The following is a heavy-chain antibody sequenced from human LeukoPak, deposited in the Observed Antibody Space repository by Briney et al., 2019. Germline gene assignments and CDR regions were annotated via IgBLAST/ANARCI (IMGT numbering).Heavy chain of an antibody. Sequence: QPGGSLRLSCAVSGFSFSIYSMNWVRQAPGKGLEWISYISSSSSYTNYADSVKGRFTISRDNAKNSLYLQMNSLRAEDTAVYYCARDRWELPHYFDYWGQGTLVTVSS. CDR1: GFSFSIYS. V-gene: IGHV3-48*04. J-gene: IGHJ4*02. CDR2: ISSSSSYT. D-gene: IGHD1-26*01. CDR3: ARDRWELPHYFDY.